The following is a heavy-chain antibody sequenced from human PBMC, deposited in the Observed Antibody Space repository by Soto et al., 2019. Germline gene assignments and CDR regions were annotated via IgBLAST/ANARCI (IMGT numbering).Heavy chain of an antibody. V-gene: IGHV3-7*03. D-gene: IGHD5-12*01. Sequence: EVQLVESGGGLVQPGGSLSLSCAASGFTFNSYYMSWVRQAPGEGLEWVANIKPDGSEKYYVDSVEGRFTISRDNARDSLYLQMNSLRAEDTGVYYCVRDWSDGYDHSFNHWGQGTPVSVSS. CDR3: VRDWSDGYDHSFNH. J-gene: IGHJ4*02. CDR1: GFTFNSYY. CDR2: IKPDGSEK.